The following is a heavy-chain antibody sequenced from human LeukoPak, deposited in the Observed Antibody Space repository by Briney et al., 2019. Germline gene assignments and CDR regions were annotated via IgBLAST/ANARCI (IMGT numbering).Heavy chain of an antibody. V-gene: IGHV1-46*01. CDR1: GYTFSDYH. Sequence: ASVKVSCKASGYTFSDYHIHWVRQAPGQGLEWMGRIIPSGGGATYAQKFQGRVTMTRDMSTNIVYMELSSLRSEDTALYFCARDSYGSDYWGQGTLVTVSS. CDR3: ARDSYGSDY. CDR2: IIPSGGGA. D-gene: IGHD3-16*01. J-gene: IGHJ4*02.